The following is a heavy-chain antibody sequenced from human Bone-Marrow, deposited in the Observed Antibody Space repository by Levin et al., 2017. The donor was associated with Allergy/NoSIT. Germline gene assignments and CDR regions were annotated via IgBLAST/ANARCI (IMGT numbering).Heavy chain of an antibody. CDR2: INPNSGGR. CDR1: GYTFSGYY. D-gene: IGHD3-22*01. J-gene: IGHJ4*02. Sequence: EASVKVSCKASGYTFSGYYIHWVRQARGQGLEWMGWINPNSGGRNYAQKFQGRVTMTRDTSISTAYMELSSLRSDDTTVYYCARETYDSRGNDYWGQGTQVTV. V-gene: IGHV1-2*02. CDR3: ARETYDSRGNDY.